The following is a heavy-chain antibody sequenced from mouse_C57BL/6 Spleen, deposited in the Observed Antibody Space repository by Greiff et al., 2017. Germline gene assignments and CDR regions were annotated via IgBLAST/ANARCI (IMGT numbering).Heavy chain of an antibody. CDR3: ARGGGRAWFAY. Sequence: QVQLQQPGAELVKPGASVKLSCKASGYTFTSYWMQWVKQRPGQSLEWIGEIDPSDSYTNYNQKFKGKATLTVDTSSSTAYMQLSSLTSEDSAVYYCARGGGRAWFAYWGQGTLVTVSA. V-gene: IGHV1-50*01. CDR1: GYTFTSYW. J-gene: IGHJ3*01. CDR2: IDPSDSYT.